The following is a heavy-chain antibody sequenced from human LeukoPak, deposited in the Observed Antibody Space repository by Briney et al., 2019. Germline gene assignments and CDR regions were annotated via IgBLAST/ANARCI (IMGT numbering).Heavy chain of an antibody. J-gene: IGHJ3*02. CDR1: GYTLTSYD. D-gene: IGHD2-2*02. Sequence: ASVKVSCKASGYTLTSYDINWVRQAPGQGLEWMGWMNPNSGNTGYAQKFQGRVTITRNTSISTAYMELSSLRSEDTAVYCCAVYCSSTSCYRTPDAFDIWGQGTMVTVSS. CDR2: MNPNSGNT. V-gene: IGHV1-8*03. CDR3: AVYCSSTSCYRTPDAFDI.